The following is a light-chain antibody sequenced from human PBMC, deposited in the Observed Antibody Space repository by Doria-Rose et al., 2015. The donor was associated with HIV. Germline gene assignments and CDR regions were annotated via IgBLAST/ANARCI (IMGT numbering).Light chain of an antibody. V-gene: IGKV1-9*01. CDR3: QQFDRFPRT. CDR1: QGISRY. CDR2: GAS. Sequence: DIRMTQSPSFLSASVGVRVTITCRASQGISRYLAWYQQKPGTVPTLLIFGASTLQSGVPSRFSGNGSGTEFTLTISSLQPEDFATYYCQQFDRFPRTFGQGTKVELK. J-gene: IGKJ1*01.